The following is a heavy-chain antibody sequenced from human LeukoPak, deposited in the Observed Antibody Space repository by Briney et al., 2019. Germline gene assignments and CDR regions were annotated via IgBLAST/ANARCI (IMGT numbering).Heavy chain of an antibody. CDR1: GGSISSSSYY. Sequence: PSETLSLTCTVSGGSISSSSYYWGWIRQAPGKGLEWIGSIYYSGSTYYNPSLKSRVTMSVDTSKNQFSLKLYSVTAADTAVYYCARGGAYYYGSSGYYPPFDYWGQGTLVTVSS. D-gene: IGHD3-22*01. V-gene: IGHV4-39*07. CDR2: IYYSGST. CDR3: ARGGAYYYGSSGYYPPFDY. J-gene: IGHJ4*02.